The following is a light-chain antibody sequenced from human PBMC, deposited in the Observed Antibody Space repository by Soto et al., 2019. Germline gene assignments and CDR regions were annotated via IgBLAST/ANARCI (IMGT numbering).Light chain of an antibody. V-gene: IGLV1-44*01. J-gene: IGLJ1*01. CDR2: SNK. CDR1: SSNIGRNT. Sequence: QSVLPQPPSTPVTPGLRVTISCSGSSSNIGRNTVSWYQHLPGTAPKLLIYSNKRRPSGVPDRFSGSKSGTSASLAISGLQSEDEADYYCAAWDDSLNGFDVFGTGTKVTVL. CDR3: AAWDDSLNGFDV.